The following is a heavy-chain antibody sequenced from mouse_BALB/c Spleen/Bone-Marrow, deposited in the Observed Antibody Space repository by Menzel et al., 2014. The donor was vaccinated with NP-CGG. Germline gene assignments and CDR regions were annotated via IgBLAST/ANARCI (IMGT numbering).Heavy chain of an antibody. Sequence: VQLQESGPELVKPGASVKISCRASGYAFSSSWMNWVKQRPGQGLEWIGRIYPGDGDTNYNGKFKGKATLAADKSSSTAYREVSSLTSVDSAVYFCARTYGSSYFVYWGQGTLVTVSA. CDR1: GYAFSSSW. CDR3: ARTYGSSYFVY. D-gene: IGHD1-1*01. CDR2: IYPGDGDT. V-gene: IGHV1-82*01. J-gene: IGHJ3*01.